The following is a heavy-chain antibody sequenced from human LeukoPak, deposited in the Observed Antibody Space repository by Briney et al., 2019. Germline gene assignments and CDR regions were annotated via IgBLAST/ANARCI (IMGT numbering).Heavy chain of an antibody. Sequence: GRSLRLSCAASGFTFSSYDMHWIRQAPGKGLEWVAVISYDGSNKYYADSVKGRFTISRDNSKNTLYLQMNSLRAEDTAVYYCAKGTYYYGSGSSAWVDYWGQGTLVTVSP. CDR2: ISYDGSNK. V-gene: IGHV3-30*18. J-gene: IGHJ4*02. D-gene: IGHD3-10*01. CDR1: GFTFSSYD. CDR3: AKGTYYYGSGSSAWVDY.